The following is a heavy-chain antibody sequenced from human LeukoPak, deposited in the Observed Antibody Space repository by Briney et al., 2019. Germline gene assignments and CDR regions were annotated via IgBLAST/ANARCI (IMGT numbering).Heavy chain of an antibody. J-gene: IGHJ4*02. CDR3: AKDLSIAAAGDY. D-gene: IGHD6-13*01. CDR2: ISYDGSNK. CDR1: GFTFSSYG. Sequence: PGRSLRLSCAASGFTFSSYGMHWVRQAPGKGLEGVAVISYDGSNKYYADSVKGRFTISRDNSKNTLYLQMNSLRAEDTAVYYCAKDLSIAAAGDYWGQGTLVTVSS. V-gene: IGHV3-30*18.